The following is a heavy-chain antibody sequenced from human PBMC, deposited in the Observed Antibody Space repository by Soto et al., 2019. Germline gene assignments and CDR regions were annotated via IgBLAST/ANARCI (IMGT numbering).Heavy chain of an antibody. Sequence: QVQLVQSGTEVRKPGASVKVSCKASGYTFTSYGISWVRQAPGQGLEWMGWISNYNGNTNYTQKFQGRVTMTTDTPXPXAXXARRSLRSDDTAVYYCARCSAFPLDCSAYRCYFVCWGQGTLVTVSS. CDR3: ARCSAFPLDCSAYRCYFVC. V-gene: IGHV1-18*01. CDR2: ISNYNGNT. J-gene: IGHJ4*02. CDR1: GYTFTSYG. D-gene: IGHD2-15*01.